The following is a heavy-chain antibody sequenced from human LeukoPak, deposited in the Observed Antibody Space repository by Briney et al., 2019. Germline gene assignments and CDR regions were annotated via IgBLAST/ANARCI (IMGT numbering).Heavy chain of an antibody. CDR3: AGRGVIDYYYYYGMDV. CDR2: IYNGGST. V-gene: IGHV3-66*04. D-gene: IGHD2-21*01. J-gene: IGHJ6*02. CDR1: GFTVSSNY. Sequence: GGSLRLSCAASGFTVSSNYMSWVRQAPGKGLEWVSVIYNGGSTYYADSVKGRFTISRDNSKNTLYLQMNSLRAEDTAVYYCAGRGVIDYYYYYGMDVWGQGTTVTVSS.